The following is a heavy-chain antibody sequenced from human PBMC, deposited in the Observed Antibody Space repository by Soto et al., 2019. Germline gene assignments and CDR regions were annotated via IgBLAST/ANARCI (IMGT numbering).Heavy chain of an antibody. CDR2: IYYSGST. Sequence: QLQLQESGPGLVKPSETLSLTCTVSGGSISSSSYYWGWIRQPPGKGLEWIGSIYYSGSTYYNPSLKSRVPIPVDPAKNQVSLKLGSVPAADGAVFYCAQHSYGDYGPSWGKGPLVPVSS. J-gene: IGHJ5*02. CDR1: GGSISSSSYY. V-gene: IGHV4-39*01. CDR3: AQHSYGDYGPS. D-gene: IGHD4-17*01.